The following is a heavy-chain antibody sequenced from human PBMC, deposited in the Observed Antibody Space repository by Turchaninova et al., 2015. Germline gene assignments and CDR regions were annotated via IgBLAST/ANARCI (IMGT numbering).Heavy chain of an antibody. J-gene: IGHJ4*02. V-gene: IGHV4-34*01. Sequence: QVQLQQWGAGLLKPSETLSLTCAVYGGSFSGFSWTWIRQPPGEGLEWIGEINHSCSTDYHPSLTTRVTISVDTSKSQFSLKVTSVTAADTAVYYCARGYRLDYCGLGTLVTVSS. CDR3: ARGYRLDY. CDR1: GGSFSGFS. CDR2: INHSCST.